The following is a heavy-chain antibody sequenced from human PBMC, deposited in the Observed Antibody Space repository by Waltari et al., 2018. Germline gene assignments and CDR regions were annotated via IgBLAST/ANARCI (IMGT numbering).Heavy chain of an antibody. CDR2: IRSGSSNI. Sequence: QVQLVESGGNLVKPGGSLRLSCVVSGFSLSDYYMTWIRQAPGKGAEWISYIRSGSSNIYYADAVKGRFTISRDNGKNSLYLEMSSLRAEDTALYYCARASPKHLWSHPGDYWGRGTLVTVSS. CDR1: GFSLSDYY. V-gene: IGHV3-11*01. D-gene: IGHD3-10*01. CDR3: ARASPKHLWSHPGDY. J-gene: IGHJ4*02.